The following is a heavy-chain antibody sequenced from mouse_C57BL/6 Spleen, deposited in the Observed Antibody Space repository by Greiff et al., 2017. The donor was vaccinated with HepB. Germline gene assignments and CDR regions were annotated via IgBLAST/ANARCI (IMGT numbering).Heavy chain of an antibody. V-gene: IGHV1-61*01. J-gene: IGHJ4*01. CDR3: ARTRAGYAMVY. Sequence: QVQLQQPGAELVRPGSSVKLSCKASGYTFTSYWMDWVKQRPGQGLEWIGNIYPSDSETHYNQKFKDKATLTVDKSYSTAYMQLSSLTSEDSAVYYCARTRAGYAMVYWGQGTSVTVSS. CDR2: IYPSDSET. CDR1: GYTFTSYW.